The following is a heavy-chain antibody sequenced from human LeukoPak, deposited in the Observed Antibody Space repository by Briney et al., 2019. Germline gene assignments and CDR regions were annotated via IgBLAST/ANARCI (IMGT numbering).Heavy chain of an antibody. Sequence: SETLSLTCTVSGGSISSYYWSWIRQPPGKGLEWIGYIYYSGSINYNPSLKSRVTISVDTSKNQFSLKLSSVTAADTAVYYCARSVDTRLEFDPWGQGTLVTVSS. CDR3: ARSVDTRLEFDP. CDR2: IYYSGSI. V-gene: IGHV4-59*08. CDR1: GGSISSYY. J-gene: IGHJ5*02. D-gene: IGHD5-18*01.